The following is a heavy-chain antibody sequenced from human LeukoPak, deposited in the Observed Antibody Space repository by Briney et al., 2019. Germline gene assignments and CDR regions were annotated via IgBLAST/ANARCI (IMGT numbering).Heavy chain of an antibody. CDR3: ARSHHYDSSGYIPYYDGMDV. V-gene: IGHV3-74*01. CDR1: GFPYWSYW. D-gene: IGHD3-22*01. Sequence: GVPLRLPCVGCGFPYWSYWMLCPPDATEKARVGVSHIYREGSTTRYGHSVKGRFTISRDNAENTLYPQMTSLRAEDTAVYYCARSHHYDSSGYIPYYDGMDVWGQGTTVTVSS. J-gene: IGHJ6*02. CDR2: IYREGSTT.